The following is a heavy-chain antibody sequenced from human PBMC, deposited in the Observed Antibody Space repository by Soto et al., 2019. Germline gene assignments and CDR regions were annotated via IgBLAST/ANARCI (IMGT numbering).Heavy chain of an antibody. D-gene: IGHD3-16*01. Sequence: GGSLRLSCAASGFTFSSYAMSWVRQAPGKGLEWVSAISGSGGSTYYADSVKGRFTISRDNSKNTLYLQMNSLRAEDTAVYYCAKDLIPYYDYIWGTLLGYWGQGTLVTVSS. V-gene: IGHV3-23*01. CDR1: GFTFSSYA. CDR2: ISGSGGST. CDR3: AKDLIPYYDYIWGTLLGY. J-gene: IGHJ4*02.